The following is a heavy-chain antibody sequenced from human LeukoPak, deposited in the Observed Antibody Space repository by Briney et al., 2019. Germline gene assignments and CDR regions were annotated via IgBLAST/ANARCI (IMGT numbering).Heavy chain of an antibody. CDR3: ARGVEPLAANTLAY. CDR2: LYSDGNT. CDR1: GFTVITND. Sequence: GGSQRLSCAASGFTVITNDMTWVRQAPGKGLEWVSVLYSDGNTKYADSVQGRFTISRDNSKNTLYLEMNSLSPDDTAVYYCARGVEPLAANTLAYWGQGTLVTVSS. V-gene: IGHV3-53*01. D-gene: IGHD1-14*01. J-gene: IGHJ4*02.